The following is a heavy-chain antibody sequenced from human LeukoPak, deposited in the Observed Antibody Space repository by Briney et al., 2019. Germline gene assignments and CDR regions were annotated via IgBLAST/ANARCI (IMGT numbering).Heavy chain of an antibody. Sequence: GESLKISCKGSGYSFTSYWIGWVRQMPGKGLEWMGIFYPADSDTRYSPSFQGQVTISADKSISTAYLQWSSLKASDTAMYYCARFPAVVYYDSSGYYEHPFDIWGQGTMVTVSS. J-gene: IGHJ3*02. CDR2: FYPADSDT. CDR3: ARFPAVVYYDSSGYYEHPFDI. D-gene: IGHD3-22*01. V-gene: IGHV5-51*01. CDR1: GYSFTSYW.